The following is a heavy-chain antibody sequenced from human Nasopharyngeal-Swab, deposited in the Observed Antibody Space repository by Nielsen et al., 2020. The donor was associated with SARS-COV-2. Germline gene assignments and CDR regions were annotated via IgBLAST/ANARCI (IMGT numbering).Heavy chain of an antibody. CDR1: GFTFSSYW. D-gene: IGHD6-19*01. Sequence: GGSLRLSCAASGFTFSSYWMHWVRQASGKGLEWVGRIRSKANSYATAYAASVKGRFTISRDDSKNTAYLQMNSLKTEDAAVYYCTRQISGWYHPFDYWGQGTLVTVSS. CDR3: TRQISGWYHPFDY. CDR2: IRSKANSYAT. V-gene: IGHV3-73*01. J-gene: IGHJ4*02.